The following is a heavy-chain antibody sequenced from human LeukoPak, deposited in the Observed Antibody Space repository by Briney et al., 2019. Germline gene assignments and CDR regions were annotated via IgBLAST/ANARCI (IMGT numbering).Heavy chain of an antibody. CDR1: GYSFTNYD. CDR3: ARGLGSYWGKDFLNWFDP. D-gene: IGHD7-27*01. CDR2: VNPNSGNA. J-gene: IGHJ5*02. Sequence: ASVKVSCKASGYSFTNYDINWVRQAAGQGLEWMGWVNPNSGNAGYSQKFQGRVTLTRNTSLATTYMELTSLTSEDTAVYYCARGLGSYWGKDFLNWFDPWGQGTLVTVSS. V-gene: IGHV1-8*02.